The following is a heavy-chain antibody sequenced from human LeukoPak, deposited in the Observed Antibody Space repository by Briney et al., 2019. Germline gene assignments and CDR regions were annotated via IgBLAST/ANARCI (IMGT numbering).Heavy chain of an antibody. Sequence: SETLSLTCAVYGGSCSGYYWSWIRQPPGKGLEWIGEINHSGSTNYNPSLKSRVTTSVDTSKNQFSLKLSSVTAADTAVYYCARPTRFIAAAAIRKVFDIWGQGTMVTVSS. CDR2: INHSGST. CDR3: ARPTRFIAAAAIRKVFDI. V-gene: IGHV4-34*01. D-gene: IGHD6-13*01. J-gene: IGHJ3*02. CDR1: GGSCSGYY.